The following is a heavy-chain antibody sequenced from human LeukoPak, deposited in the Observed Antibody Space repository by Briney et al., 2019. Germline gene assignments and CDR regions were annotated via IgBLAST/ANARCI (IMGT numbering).Heavy chain of an antibody. CDR1: GYSISSGYY. CDR2: IYTSGST. CDR3: ARELGHDSSGYYWFDP. J-gene: IGHJ5*02. Sequence: SETLSLTCTVSGYSISSGYYWGWIRQPAGKGLEWIGRIYTSGSTNYNPSLKSRVTISVDTSKNQFSLKLSSVTAADTAVYYCARELGHDSSGYYWFDPWGQGTLVTVSS. V-gene: IGHV4-61*02. D-gene: IGHD3-22*01.